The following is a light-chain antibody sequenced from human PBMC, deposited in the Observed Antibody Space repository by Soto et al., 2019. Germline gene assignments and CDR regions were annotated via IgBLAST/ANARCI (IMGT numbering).Light chain of an antibody. V-gene: IGKV1-33*01. CDR1: QDISSF. Sequence: DIQMTQSPSSLSASVGDRVTITCQARQDISSFLNWYQQKPGKAPKLLIYDASNLERGVPSRFSGSGSGTDFTLIISSLQPEDIATYYCQQYDNLPLTFGGGTKVEIK. CDR3: QQYDNLPLT. J-gene: IGKJ4*01. CDR2: DAS.